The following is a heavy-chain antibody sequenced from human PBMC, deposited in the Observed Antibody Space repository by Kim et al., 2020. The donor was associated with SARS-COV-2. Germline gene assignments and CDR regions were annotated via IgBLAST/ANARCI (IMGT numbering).Heavy chain of an antibody. Sequence: GGSLRLSCAASGFTFSSYGMHWVRQAPGKGLQWVAAIWNDGTKKLYVDSVKGRFAVSRDNSKNTMYLQMNNLRADDTAVYYCARAATTSWDIDYWGQGSLVTVSS. CDR3: ARAATTSWDIDY. J-gene: IGHJ4*02. V-gene: IGHV3-33*01. CDR1: GFTFSSYG. D-gene: IGHD2-2*01. CDR2: IWNDGTKK.